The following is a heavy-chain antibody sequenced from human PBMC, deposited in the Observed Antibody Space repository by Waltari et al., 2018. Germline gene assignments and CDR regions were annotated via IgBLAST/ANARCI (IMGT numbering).Heavy chain of an antibody. CDR2: TYPGDSDT. D-gene: IGHD3-22*01. J-gene: IGHJ3*01. Sequence: EVQVVQSGAEMKKPGESLKISCKGSGYTFTNYLNGWVRQMPGKGREWMGLTYPGDSDTRYSPSFQGQVTISADKSINTAYLEWSALKASDTAMYYCARQIGYDTSGERKDAFDVWGQGTMVIVSS. CDR3: ARQIGYDTSGERKDAFDV. CDR1: GYTFTNYL. V-gene: IGHV5-51*01.